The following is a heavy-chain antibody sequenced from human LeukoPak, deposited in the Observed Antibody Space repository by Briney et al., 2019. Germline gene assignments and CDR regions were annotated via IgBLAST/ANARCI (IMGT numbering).Heavy chain of an antibody. V-gene: IGHV3-23*01. J-gene: IGHJ4*02. CDR1: GITLSNYG. CDR3: AKRGVVIRVILVGFHKEAYYFDS. CDR2: ISDSGGRT. D-gene: IGHD3-22*01. Sequence: GGSLRLSCAVSGITLSNYGMSWVRQAPGKGLEWVAGISDSGGRTNYADSVKGRFTISRDNPKNTLCLQMNSLRAEDTAVYFCAKRGVVIRVILVGFHKEAYYFDSWGQGALVTVSS.